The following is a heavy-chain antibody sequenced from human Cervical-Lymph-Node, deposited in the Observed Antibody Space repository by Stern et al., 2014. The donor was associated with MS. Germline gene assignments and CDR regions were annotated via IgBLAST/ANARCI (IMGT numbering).Heavy chain of an antibody. CDR2: ISRTGDTI. V-gene: IGHV3-11*01. D-gene: IGHD3-10*01. J-gene: IGHJ5*02. Sequence: QLVESGGGLVKPGGSLRLSCAASGFSFSDYSMSWTRPAPGKGLEWVSHISRTGDTIYYADYVTGRFTISRDNAKDSVYLHMNSLRAEDTAVYYCARGTVWFGELLESWGQGTLVAVSS. CDR3: ARGTVWFGELLES. CDR1: GFSFSDYS.